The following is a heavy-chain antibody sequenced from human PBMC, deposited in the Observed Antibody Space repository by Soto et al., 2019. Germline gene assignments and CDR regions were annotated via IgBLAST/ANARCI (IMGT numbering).Heavy chain of an antibody. Sequence: EVQLVESGGGLVQPGRSLRLSCAASGFTFDDYAMHWVRQAPGKGLEWVSGISWNSGSIGYADSVKGRFTISRDNAKNSLYLQMNGLRAEDTALYYCAKYDYGGNSRMGAFDIWGQGTMVTVSS. D-gene: IGHD4-17*01. J-gene: IGHJ3*02. CDR1: GFTFDDYA. CDR3: AKYDYGGNSRMGAFDI. CDR2: ISWNSGSI. V-gene: IGHV3-9*01.